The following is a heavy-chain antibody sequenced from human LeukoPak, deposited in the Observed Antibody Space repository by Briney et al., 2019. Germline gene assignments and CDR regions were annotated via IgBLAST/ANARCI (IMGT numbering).Heavy chain of an antibody. D-gene: IGHD1-1*01. CDR3: ATWRTAKTGFDY. Sequence: SETLSLTCTVSGGSISSFYWSWIRQPPGKGLEWIGYIYYSGSPYYNPSLKSRVTISVDTSKNQFSLRLSSVTAADTAVYYCATWRTAKTGFDYWGQGTLVTVSS. CDR2: IYYSGSP. J-gene: IGHJ4*02. CDR1: GGSISSFY. V-gene: IGHV4-59*04.